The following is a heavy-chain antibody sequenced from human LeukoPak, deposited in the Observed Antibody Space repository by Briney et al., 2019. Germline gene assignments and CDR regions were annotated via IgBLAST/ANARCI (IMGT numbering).Heavy chain of an antibody. CDR2: INHSGST. J-gene: IGHJ5*02. CDR1: GGSFSGYY. CDR3: ARGPGFDP. Sequence: SETLSLTCAVYGGSFSGYYWSWIRQPPGKGLEWIGEINHSGSTNYNPSLKSRVTISVDTSKNQFSLKLSSVTAADTAVYYCARGPGFDPWGQGTLVTVSS. V-gene: IGHV4-34*01.